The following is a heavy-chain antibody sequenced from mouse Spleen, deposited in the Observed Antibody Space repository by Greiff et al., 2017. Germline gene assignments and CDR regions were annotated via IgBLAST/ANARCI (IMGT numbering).Heavy chain of an antibody. Sequence: EVQVVESGGGLVKPGGSLKLSCAASGFTFSSYAMSWVRQTPEKRLEWVAAINSNGGSTYYPDTVKDRFTISRDNAKNTLYLQMSSLRSEDTALYYCARHGYSYYSYDGAWFAYWGQGTLVTVSA. V-gene: IGHV5-6-2*01. J-gene: IGHJ3*01. CDR2: INSNGGST. CDR1: GFTFSSYA. CDR3: ARHGYSYYSYDGAWFAY. D-gene: IGHD2-12*01.